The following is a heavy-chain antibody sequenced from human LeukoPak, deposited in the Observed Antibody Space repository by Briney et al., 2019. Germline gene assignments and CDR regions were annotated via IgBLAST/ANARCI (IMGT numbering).Heavy chain of an antibody. CDR3: ATHSSGWGY. J-gene: IGHJ4*02. Sequence: PSETLSLTCTVSGGSINSNSYYWGWIRQPPGKGPEWIVSIYYSGSTYYNPSLKSRVSISVDTSKNKFSLKLSSVTAADTAVYYCATHSSGWGYWGQGTLVTVSS. D-gene: IGHD6-19*01. CDR1: GGSINSNSYY. CDR2: IYYSGST. V-gene: IGHV4-39*01.